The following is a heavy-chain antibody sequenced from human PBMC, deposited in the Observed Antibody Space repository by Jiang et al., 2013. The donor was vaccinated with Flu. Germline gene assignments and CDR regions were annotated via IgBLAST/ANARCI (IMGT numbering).Heavy chain of an antibody. V-gene: IGHV1-2*04. J-gene: IGHJ4*02. D-gene: IGHD5-18*01. CDR1: GYTFTGYY. CDR2: INLTVVA. CDR3: ARDRGYSYGYYFDY. Sequence: SVKVSCKASGYTFTGYYMHWVRQAPGQGLEWMGWINLTVVAQTMHRSFRGWVTMTRDTSISTAYMELSRLRSDDTAVYYCARDRGYSYGYYFDYWGQGTLVTVSS.